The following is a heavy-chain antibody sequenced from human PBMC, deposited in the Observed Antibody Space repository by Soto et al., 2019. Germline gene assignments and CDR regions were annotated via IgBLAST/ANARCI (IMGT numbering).Heavy chain of an antibody. J-gene: IGHJ4*02. D-gene: IGHD3-22*01. Sequence: GESLKISCKGSGYSFAGYWITWVRQKPGKGLEWMGRIDPSDSQTYYSPSFRGHVTISVTKSITTVFLQWSSLRAPDTAMYYCARQIYDSDTGPNFQYYFDSWGQGTPVTVSS. CDR2: IDPSDSQT. CDR3: ARQIYDSDTGPNFQYYFDS. V-gene: IGHV5-10-1*01. CDR1: GYSFAGYW.